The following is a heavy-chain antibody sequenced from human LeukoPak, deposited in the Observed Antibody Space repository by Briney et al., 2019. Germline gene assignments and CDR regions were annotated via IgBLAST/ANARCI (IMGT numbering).Heavy chain of an antibody. Sequence: ASVKVSCKVSGYTLTELSMHWVRQAPGKGLEWMGGFDPEDGETIYAQKFQGRVTITTDESTSTAYMELSSLRSEDTAVYYCARGEVVPAAMIYWGQGTLVTVSS. D-gene: IGHD2-2*01. CDR2: FDPEDGET. CDR3: ARGEVVPAAMIY. V-gene: IGHV1-24*01. J-gene: IGHJ4*02. CDR1: GYTLTELS.